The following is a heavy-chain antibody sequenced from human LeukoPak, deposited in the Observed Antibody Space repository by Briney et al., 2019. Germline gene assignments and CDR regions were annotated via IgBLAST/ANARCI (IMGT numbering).Heavy chain of an antibody. CDR1: GFTFDDYN. CDR2: ITWDGGST. Sequence: GGSLRLSCAASGFTFDDYNMHWVRQAPGKGLEWVSLITWDGGSTNYADSVKGRFTISRDKSKNSLYLQMNSLRTGDTALYYCAKGFLRSITLERRAFDIWGQGTMVTVSS. D-gene: IGHD3-10*01. V-gene: IGHV3-43*01. J-gene: IGHJ3*02. CDR3: AKGFLRSITLERRAFDI.